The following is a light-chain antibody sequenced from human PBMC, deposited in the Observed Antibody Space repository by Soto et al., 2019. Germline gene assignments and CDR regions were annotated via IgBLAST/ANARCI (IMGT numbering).Light chain of an antibody. CDR2: SNN. CDR3: AAWDDSLNGRV. V-gene: IGLV1-44*01. J-gene: IGLJ1*01. CDR1: SSNIGSNT. Sequence: QAVVTQPPSASGTPGQRVTISCSGSSSNIGSNTVNWYQQLPGTAPKLLTYSNNQRPSGVPDRFSGSKSGTSASLAISGLQSEDEADYYCAAWDDSLNGRVFGTGTKVTVL.